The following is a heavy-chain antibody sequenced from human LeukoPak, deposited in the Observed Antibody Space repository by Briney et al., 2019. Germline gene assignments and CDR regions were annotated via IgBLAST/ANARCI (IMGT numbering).Heavy chain of an antibody. D-gene: IGHD2-2*01. J-gene: IGHJ5*02. V-gene: IGHV1-8*01. CDR2: MNPNSGNT. CDR1: GYTFTSYD. CDR3: ARGQDIVVVPAASLTFDP. Sequence: GASVKVSCKASGYTFTSYDINWVRQATGQGLEWMGWMNPNSGNTGYAQKFQGRVTMTRNTSINTAYMELSSLRSEDTAVYYCARGQDIVVVPAASLTFDPWGQGTLVTVSS.